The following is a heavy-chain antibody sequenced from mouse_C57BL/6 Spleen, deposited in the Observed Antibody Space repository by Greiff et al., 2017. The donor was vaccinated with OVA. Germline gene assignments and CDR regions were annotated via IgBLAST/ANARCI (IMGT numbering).Heavy chain of an antibody. CDR1: GFTFSSYG. J-gene: IGHJ1*03. Sequence: EVMLVESGGDLVKPGGSLKLSCAASGFTFSSYGMSWVRQTPDKRLEWVATISSGGSYTYYPDSVKGRFTISRDNAKNTLYLQMSSLKSEDTAMYYCARLDDSYWYFDVWGTGTTVTVSS. CDR2: ISSGGSYT. D-gene: IGHD2-4*01. V-gene: IGHV5-6*01. CDR3: ARLDDSYWYFDV.